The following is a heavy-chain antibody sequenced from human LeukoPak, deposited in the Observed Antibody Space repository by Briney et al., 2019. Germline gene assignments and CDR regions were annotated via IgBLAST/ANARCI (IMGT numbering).Heavy chain of an antibody. CDR1: GFSFSRYS. CDR3: AIPPLSGTGSSRPLAGVDA. D-gene: IGHD3-10*01. J-gene: IGHJ6*02. Sequence: GGSLRLSCAASGFSFSRYSMNWVRQAPGKGLEWVSYIGSITDGITHYAESVKGRFTISRDNAKNSLYLQMNSLRAEDTAVYYCAIPPLSGTGSSRPLAGVDAWGQGTTVTVSS. V-gene: IGHV3-48*04. CDR2: IGSITDGIT.